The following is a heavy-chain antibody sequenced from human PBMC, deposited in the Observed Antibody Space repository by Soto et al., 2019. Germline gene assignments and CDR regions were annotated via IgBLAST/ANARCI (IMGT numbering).Heavy chain of an antibody. CDR2: IRSKANSYAT. Sequence: GGSPRLSCAASGFTFSGSAMHWVRQASGKGLEWVGRIRSKANSYATAYAASVKGRFTISRDDSKNTAYLQMNSLKTEDTAVYYCTRLLEYSSSWRGYYGMDVWGQGTTVTVSS. CDR1: GFTFSGSA. CDR3: TRLLEYSSSWRGYYGMDV. D-gene: IGHD6-6*01. V-gene: IGHV3-73*01. J-gene: IGHJ6*02.